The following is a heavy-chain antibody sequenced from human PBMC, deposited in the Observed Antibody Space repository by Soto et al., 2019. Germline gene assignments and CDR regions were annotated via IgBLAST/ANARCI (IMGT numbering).Heavy chain of an antibody. CDR3: ARVPSP. CDR1: GGSISSGGYS. V-gene: IGHV4-30-2*01. Sequence: QLQLQESGSGLVKPSQTLSLTCAVSGGSISSGGYSWSWIRQPPGKGLEWIGYIYHSGNTYYNPSPXNXLTIAVDRSKTQFSLKLSSVTAADTAVYYCARVPSPWGQGTLVTVSS. CDR2: IYHSGNT. J-gene: IGHJ5*02.